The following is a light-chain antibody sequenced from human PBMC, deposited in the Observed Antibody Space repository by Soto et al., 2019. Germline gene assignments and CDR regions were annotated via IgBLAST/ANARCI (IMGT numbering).Light chain of an antibody. CDR2: DVS. CDR1: SSDVGSFNY. V-gene: IGLV2-14*01. J-gene: IGLJ3*02. CDR3: SSYTSSSTWV. Sequence: QSALTQPASESGSPGQSITISCTGTSSDVGSFNYVSWYQQHPGKAPKLLIYDVSSRPSGVSNRFSGSKSGNTASLTISGLQAEDEADYYCSSYTSSSTWVFGGGTKLTVL.